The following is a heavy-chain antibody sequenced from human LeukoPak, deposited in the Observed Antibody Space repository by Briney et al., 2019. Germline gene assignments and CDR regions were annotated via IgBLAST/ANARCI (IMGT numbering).Heavy chain of an antibody. CDR1: GYTFTSYG. J-gene: IGHJ6*02. CDR2: ISAYNGNT. V-gene: IGHV1-18*01. D-gene: IGHD3-16*01. Sequence: HGASVKVSCKASGYTFTSYGISGVRQAPGQELEWMGWISAYNGNTNYAQKLQGRVTMTTDTSTSTAYMEPRSLRSDDTAVYYCARSGLPQGNYDYVWGSPPYYYYYGMDVWGQGTTVTVSS. CDR3: ARSGLPQGNYDYVWGSPPYYYYYGMDV.